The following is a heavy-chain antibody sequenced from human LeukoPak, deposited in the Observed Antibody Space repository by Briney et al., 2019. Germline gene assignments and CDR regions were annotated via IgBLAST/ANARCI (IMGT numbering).Heavy chain of an antibody. Sequence: GGSLRLSCAASGFNFGEFWMAWVRQTPGKGLEWVADIKEDGSERFYVDSVKGRFTISRDNAKNSLYLQMNSLRAEDTAVYYCCMYYYDSSGYYYWGQGTLVTVSS. CDR2: IKEDGSER. J-gene: IGHJ4*02. CDR1: GFNFGEFW. CDR3: CMYYYDSSGYYY. D-gene: IGHD3-22*01. V-gene: IGHV3-7*01.